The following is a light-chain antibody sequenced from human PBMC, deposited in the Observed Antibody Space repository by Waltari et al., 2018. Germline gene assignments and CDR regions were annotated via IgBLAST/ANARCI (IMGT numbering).Light chain of an antibody. CDR1: QSVSSN. J-gene: IGKJ1*01. CDR2: GAS. CDR3: QQYDTWPRT. V-gene: IGKV3-15*01. Sequence: EKVMTQSPATLSVSPGERATLSCRASQSVSSNLAWYQQKPGQAPRLLVYGASTRATGIPARFSGSGSGTEFTLTISSLQSDDVAVYYCQQYDTWPRTFGQGTKVEIK.